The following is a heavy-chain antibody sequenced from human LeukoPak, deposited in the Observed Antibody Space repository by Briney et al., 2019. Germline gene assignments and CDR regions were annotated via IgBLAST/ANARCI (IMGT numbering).Heavy chain of an antibody. D-gene: IGHD6-13*01. J-gene: IGHJ5*02. V-gene: IGHV3-21*01. CDR1: GFTFSTYT. CDR2: ISGNSNYK. Sequence: GGSLRLSCAASGFTFSTYTMIWVRQAPGKGLEWVSSISGNSNYKYYADSLKGRFAISRDNAKNSLYLQMNSLRAEDTAVYYCARDADKDSWYLNWFDPWGQGTLVTVSS. CDR3: ARDADKDSWYLNWFDP.